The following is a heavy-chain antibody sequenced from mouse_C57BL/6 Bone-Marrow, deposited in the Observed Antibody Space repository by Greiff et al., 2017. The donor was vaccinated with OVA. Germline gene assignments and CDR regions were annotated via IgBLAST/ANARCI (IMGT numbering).Heavy chain of an antibody. CDR2: IHPNSGST. CDR1: GYTFTSYW. Sequence: QVQLQQPGAELVKPGASVKLSCKASGYTFTSYWMHWVKQRPGQGLEWIGMIHPNSGSTKYNEKFKSKATLTVDKSSSTAYMQLRSLTSEDSAVYYCARGVYFAFAYWGQGTLVTVSA. D-gene: IGHD2-1*01. CDR3: ARGVYFAFAY. V-gene: IGHV1-64*01. J-gene: IGHJ3*01.